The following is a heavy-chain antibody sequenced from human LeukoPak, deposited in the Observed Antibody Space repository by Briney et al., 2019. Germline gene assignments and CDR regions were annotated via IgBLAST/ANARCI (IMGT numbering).Heavy chain of an antibody. J-gene: IGHJ4*02. CDR1: GGSISSGGYY. CDR3: ARADAITMIYY. V-gene: IGHV4-31*03. D-gene: IGHD3-22*01. CDR2: IYYSGST. Sequence: SETLSLTCTVSGGSISSGGYYWSWIRQHPGKGLEWIGYIYYSGSTYYNPSLKSRVTISVDTSKNQFSLKLSSVTGADAAVYYCARADAITMIYYWGQGTLVTVSS.